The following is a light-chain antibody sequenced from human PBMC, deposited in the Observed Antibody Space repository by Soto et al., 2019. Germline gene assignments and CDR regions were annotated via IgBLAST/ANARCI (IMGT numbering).Light chain of an antibody. CDR3: QQYNSYSWTKT. CDR1: QSISSW. Sequence: DIQMTQSPSTLSASVGDRVTITCRASQSISSWLAWYRQKPGKAPKLLIYKASSLESGVPSRFSGSGSGTEFTLTISSLQPDDFATYYCQQYNSYSWTKTFDQGTKVEIK. J-gene: IGKJ1*01. V-gene: IGKV1-5*03. CDR2: KAS.